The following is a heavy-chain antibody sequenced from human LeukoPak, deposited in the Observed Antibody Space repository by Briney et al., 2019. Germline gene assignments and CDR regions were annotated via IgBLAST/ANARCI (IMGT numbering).Heavy chain of an antibody. J-gene: IGHJ4*02. V-gene: IGHV3-21*01. CDR2: ISSSSSYI. Sequence: GGSLRLSCAASGFTFSSYGMNWVRQAPGKGLEWVSSISSSSSYIYYADSVKGRFTISRDNAKNSLYLQMNSLRAEDTAVYYCARGGHRSSETGYWAQGTLVTVSS. D-gene: IGHD6-6*01. CDR3: ARGGHRSSETGY. CDR1: GFTFSSYG.